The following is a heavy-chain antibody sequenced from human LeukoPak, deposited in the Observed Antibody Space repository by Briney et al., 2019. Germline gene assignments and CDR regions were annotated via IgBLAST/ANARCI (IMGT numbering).Heavy chain of an antibody. V-gene: IGHV3-23*01. D-gene: IGHD3-16*01. CDR2: ISGSGGST. CDR1: GFTFSSHS. CDR3: ANTFRGIPYYFDY. Sequence: GGSLRLSCAASGFTFSSHSMNWVRQAPGKGLEWVSAISGSGGSTYYADSVKGRFTISRDNSKNTLYLQMNSLRAEDTAVYYCANTFRGIPYYFDYSGQGTLVTVSS. J-gene: IGHJ4*02.